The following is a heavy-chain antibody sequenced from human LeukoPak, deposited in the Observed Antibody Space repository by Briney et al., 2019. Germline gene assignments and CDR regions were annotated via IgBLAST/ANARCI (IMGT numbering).Heavy chain of an antibody. CDR3: ATDLEQLGGFDY. CDR1: GYTLTELS. CDR2: FDPEDGET. J-gene: IGHJ4*02. Sequence: ASVKVSCKVSGYTLTELSTHWVRQAPGKGLEWMGGFDPEDGETIYAQKFQGRVTMTEDTSTDTAYMELSSLRSEDTAVYYCATDLEQLGGFDYWGQGTLVTVSS. D-gene: IGHD6-13*01. V-gene: IGHV1-24*01.